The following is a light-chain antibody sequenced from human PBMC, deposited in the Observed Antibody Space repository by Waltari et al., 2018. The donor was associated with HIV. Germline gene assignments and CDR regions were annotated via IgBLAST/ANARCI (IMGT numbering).Light chain of an antibody. J-gene: IGLJ3*02. V-gene: IGLV2-8*01. CDR2: EVS. CDR1: SSDVGGYNY. CDR3: SSYAGSNNRWV. Sequence: QSALTQPPSASGSPGQSVTISCTGTSSDVGGYNYASRYQHHPGKAPKLMIYEVSKRPSGVPERFSGSKSGSTASLTVSGLQADDEADYYCSSYAGSNNRWVFGGGTKLTAL.